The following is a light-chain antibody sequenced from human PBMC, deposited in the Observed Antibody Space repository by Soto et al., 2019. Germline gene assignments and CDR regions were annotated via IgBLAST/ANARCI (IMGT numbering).Light chain of an antibody. CDR2: GSS. J-gene: IGKJ1*01. V-gene: IGKV3-20*01. CDR3: QQFGSSPWT. Sequence: EIVLTQSPATLSLSPGERATLYFRASQSISSSSLAWYQQKAGQSPRLLIYGSSSRATGIPDRFGGSGSGTDFTLTISRLEPEDFAVYFCQQFGSSPWTFGQGTKVDIK. CDR1: QSISSSS.